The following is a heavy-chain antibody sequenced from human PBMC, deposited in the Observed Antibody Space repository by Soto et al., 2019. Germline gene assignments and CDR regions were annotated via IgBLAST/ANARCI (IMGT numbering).Heavy chain of an antibody. J-gene: IGHJ5*02. CDR1: GGSISSYY. D-gene: IGHD6-6*01. Sequence: QVQLQEPGPGLVKPSETLSLTCTVSGGSISSYYWSWIRQPPGKGLEWIGYIYYSGSTNYNPSLQSRVTISVDTSKNQFSLKLSSVTAADTAVYYCARFIIAAPNNWFDPWGQGTLVTVSS. CDR2: IYYSGST. V-gene: IGHV4-59*08. CDR3: ARFIIAAPNNWFDP.